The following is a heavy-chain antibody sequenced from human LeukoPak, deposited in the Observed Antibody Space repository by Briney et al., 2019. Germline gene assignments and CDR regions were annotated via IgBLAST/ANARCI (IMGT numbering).Heavy chain of an antibody. CDR2: FDPEDGET. V-gene: IGHV1-24*01. CDR3: ATDHPTATWAVAGTRAFHI. D-gene: IGHD6-19*01. Sequence: ASVKVSCKVSGYTLTELSMHWVRQAPGKGLEWMGGFDPEDGETIYAQKFQGRVTMTEDTPTDTAYMGLSSLRSEDTAVYYCATDHPTATWAVAGTRAFHIWGQGTMVTVSS. J-gene: IGHJ3*02. CDR1: GYTLTELS.